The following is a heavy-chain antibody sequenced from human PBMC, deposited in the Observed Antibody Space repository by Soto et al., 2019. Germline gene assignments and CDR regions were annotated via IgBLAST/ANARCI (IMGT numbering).Heavy chain of an antibody. CDR1: GGSISSGGYS. D-gene: IGHD3-22*01. CDR3: ARGGVDYYDSSGYYFSPFYFDY. CDR2: IYHSGST. Sequence: QLQLQESGSGLVKPSQTLSLTCAVSGGSISSGGYSWSWIRQPPGKGLEWIGYIYHSGSTYYNPSRKSRVTISVDRSKNQFSLKLSSVAAVDTAVYYCARGGVDYYDSSGYYFSPFYFDYWGQGTLVTVSS. J-gene: IGHJ4*02. V-gene: IGHV4-30-2*01.